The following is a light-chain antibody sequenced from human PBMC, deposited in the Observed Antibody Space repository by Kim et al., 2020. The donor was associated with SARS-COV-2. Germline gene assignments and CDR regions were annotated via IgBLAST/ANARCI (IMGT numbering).Light chain of an antibody. CDR1: QTLVHTDGNIY. J-gene: IGKJ5*01. CDR3: MQATQCPLT. CDR2: KIS. V-gene: IGKV2-24*01. Sequence: DVVMTQTPLSSPVTLGQPASISCRSSQTLVHTDGNIYVSWLQQRPGQPPRLLIYKISDRLSGVPARFSGSGAGTEFTLKISRVEPEDVGIYYCMQATQCPLTFGQGTRLEIK.